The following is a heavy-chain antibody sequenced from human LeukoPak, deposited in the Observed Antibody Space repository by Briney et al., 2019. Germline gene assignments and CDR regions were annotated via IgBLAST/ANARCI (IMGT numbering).Heavy chain of an antibody. D-gene: IGHD6-19*01. CDR1: GFTFSSYA. J-gene: IGHJ3*02. CDR3: ARDRVAVAFDI. CDR2: VSYDGSNK. Sequence: PGGSLRLSCAASGFTFSSYAMHWVRQAPGKGLEWVAVVSYDGSNKYYADSVKGRFTISRDNSKNTLYLQMNSLRAEDTAVYYCARDRVAVAFDIWGQGTMVTVSS. V-gene: IGHV3-30-3*01.